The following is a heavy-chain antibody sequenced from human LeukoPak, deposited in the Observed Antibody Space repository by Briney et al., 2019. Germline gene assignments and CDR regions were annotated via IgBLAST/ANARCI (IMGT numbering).Heavy chain of an antibody. CDR3: ARSYDSSGYYPNWFDP. J-gene: IGHJ5*02. Sequence: SETLSLTCTVSGYSISSGYYWGWIRQPPGKGLEWIGSIYYSGSTYYNPSLKSRVTISVDTSKNQFSLKLSSVTAADTAVYYCARSYDSSGYYPNWFDPWGQGTLVTVSS. CDR1: GYSISSGYY. CDR2: IYYSGST. D-gene: IGHD3-22*01. V-gene: IGHV4-38-2*02.